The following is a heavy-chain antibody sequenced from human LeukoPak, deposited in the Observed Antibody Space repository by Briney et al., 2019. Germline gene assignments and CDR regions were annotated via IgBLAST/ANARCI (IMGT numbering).Heavy chain of an antibody. V-gene: IGHV3-72*01. CDR2: TRNKANSYTT. Sequence: GRSLRLSCAASGFTFSDHYMDWVRQAPGKGLEWVGRTRNKANSYTTEYAASVKGRFTISRDGSKNSLYLQMNSLKTEDTAVYYCARSSVSSDDYWGQGTLVTVSS. CDR3: ARSSVSSDDY. J-gene: IGHJ4*02. D-gene: IGHD6-6*01. CDR1: GFTFSDHY.